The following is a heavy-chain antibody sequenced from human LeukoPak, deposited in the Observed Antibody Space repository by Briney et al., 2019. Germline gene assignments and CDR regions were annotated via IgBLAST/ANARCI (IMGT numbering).Heavy chain of an antibody. V-gene: IGHV3-21*01. J-gene: IGHJ4*02. CDR2: ISSSSSYI. Sequence: GGSLRLSCAASGFTFSSYSMSWVRQAPGKGLEWVSSISSSSSYIYYADSVKGRFTISRDNAKNSLYPQMNSPRAEDTAVYYCARGHYGDYGGYYFDYWGQGTLVTVSS. CDR1: GFTFSSYS. CDR3: ARGHYGDYGGYYFDY. D-gene: IGHD4-17*01.